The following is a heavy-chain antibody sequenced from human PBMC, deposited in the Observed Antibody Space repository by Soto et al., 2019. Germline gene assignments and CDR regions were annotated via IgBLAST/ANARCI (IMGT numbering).Heavy chain of an antibody. CDR2: IDWDDDK. V-gene: IGHV2-70*11. CDR3: ARVQYSGYEMFFDY. J-gene: IGHJ4*02. CDR1: GFSLSTSGMC. Sequence: GSGPTLVNPTQTLTLTCTFSGFSLSTSGMCVIWIRQPPGKALEWLARIDWDDDKYYSTSLETRLSISKETSRNQVVLTMTNMDPVDTATYYCARVQYSGYEMFFDYWGQGTLVTVSS. D-gene: IGHD5-12*01.